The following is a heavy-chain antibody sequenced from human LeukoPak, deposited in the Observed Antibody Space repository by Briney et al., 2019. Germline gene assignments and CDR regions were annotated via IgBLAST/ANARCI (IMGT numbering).Heavy chain of an antibody. CDR3: ARSTSSEYDIYHFDY. J-gene: IGHJ4*02. V-gene: IGHV3-33*01. D-gene: IGHD3-9*01. CDR1: GFTFSNYG. CDR2: IWYDGSKK. Sequence: GGSLRLSCAASGFTFSNYGMHWVRQAPGKGLEWVAVIWYDGSKKYYADSVKGRFTISRDNSKNTLYLQMNSLRAEDTAVYYCARSTSSEYDIYHFDYWGQGTLVTVSS.